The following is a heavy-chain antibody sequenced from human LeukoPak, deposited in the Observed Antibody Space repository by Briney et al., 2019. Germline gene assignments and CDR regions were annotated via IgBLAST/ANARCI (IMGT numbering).Heavy chain of an antibody. CDR2: ISTSSSTI. V-gene: IGHV3-48*04. CDR3: ARIPSGYTLGYGYYYYYMDV. Sequence: GGSLRFACEVSGFTFSDYTMTWVRQAPGKGLEWVSYISTSSSTIYYADSVKGRFTISRDNTKNSLYLQMNSLRAEDTAVYYCARIPSGYTLGYGYYYYYMDVWGKGATVTVSS. CDR1: GFTFSDYT. J-gene: IGHJ6*03. D-gene: IGHD5-18*01.